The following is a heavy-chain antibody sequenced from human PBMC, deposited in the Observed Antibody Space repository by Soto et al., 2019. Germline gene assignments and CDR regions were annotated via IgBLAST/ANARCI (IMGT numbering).Heavy chain of an antibody. CDR2: IGPRSGGT. Sequence: KVSCKASYYTFLDYYMHWVRQAPGQGFEWMGRIGPRSGGTNYAQKFQGRVTMTWDTSLNTAYMELSSLISEDTAVYYCARDSGYGSGASVNHYLDFWGRGTLVTVSS. CDR1: YYTFLDYY. D-gene: IGHD3-10*01. CDR3: ARDSGYGSGASVNHYLDF. J-gene: IGHJ4*01. V-gene: IGHV1-2*02.